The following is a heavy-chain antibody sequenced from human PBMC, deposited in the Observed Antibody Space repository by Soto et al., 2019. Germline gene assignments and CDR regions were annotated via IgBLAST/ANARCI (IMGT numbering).Heavy chain of an antibody. Sequence: GSGPTLGKPKQTLTLACTFSGFSLRTSGVGVGWIRQPPGKALEWLALIYWDDDKRYSPSLKSRLTITKDTSKNQVVLTMTNMDPVDTATYYCARSSGHDAFDIWGQGTMVTVS. CDR3: ARSSGHDAFDI. D-gene: IGHD6-25*01. V-gene: IGHV2-5*02. J-gene: IGHJ3*02. CDR1: GFSLRTSGVG. CDR2: IYWDDDK.